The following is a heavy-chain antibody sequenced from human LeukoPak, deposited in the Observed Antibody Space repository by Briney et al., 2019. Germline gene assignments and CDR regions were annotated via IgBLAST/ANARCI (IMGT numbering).Heavy chain of an antibody. CDR3: ARDSRYGSGSYYLDY. CDR1: GGSISSSNW. CDR2: IYHSGST. Sequence: SETLSLTCTVSGGSISSSNWWSWVRQPPGKGLEWIGEIYHSGSTNYNPSLKSRVTISVDKSKNQFSLKLSSVTAADTAVYYCARDSRYGSGSYYLDYWGQGTLVTVSS. D-gene: IGHD3-10*01. J-gene: IGHJ4*02. V-gene: IGHV4-4*02.